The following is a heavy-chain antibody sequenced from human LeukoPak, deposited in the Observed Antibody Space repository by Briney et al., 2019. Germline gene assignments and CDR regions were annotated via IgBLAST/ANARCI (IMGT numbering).Heavy chain of an antibody. Sequence: ASVKVSCKASGYTFTNFDINWVRQATGQGFEWMGWMNPNSGDTGYAQKFQGRVSMTRNTSTSTAYMELSSLRSEDTAVYYCARDWSPPYYDFWSGYYGYWGQGTLVTVSS. V-gene: IGHV1-8*01. CDR3: ARDWSPPYYDFWSGYYGY. CDR2: MNPNSGDT. CDR1: GYTFTNFD. D-gene: IGHD3-3*01. J-gene: IGHJ4*02.